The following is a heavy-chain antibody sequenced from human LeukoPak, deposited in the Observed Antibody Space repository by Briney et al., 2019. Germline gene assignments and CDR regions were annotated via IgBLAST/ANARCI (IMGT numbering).Heavy chain of an antibody. CDR2: ISYDGSNK. J-gene: IGHJ4*02. V-gene: IGHV3-30*04. CDR1: GFTFSSYA. Sequence: GGSLRLSCAASGFTFSSYAMHWVRQAPGKGLEWVAVISYDGSNKYYADSVKGRFTISRDNSKNTLYLQMNSLRAEDTAVYYCARDRGSGYFDYWGQGTLVTVSS. CDR3: ARDRGSGYFDY. D-gene: IGHD2-15*01.